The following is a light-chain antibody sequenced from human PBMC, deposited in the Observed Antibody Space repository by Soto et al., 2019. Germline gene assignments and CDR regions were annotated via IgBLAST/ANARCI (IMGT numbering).Light chain of an antibody. CDR2: AAS. V-gene: IGKV1-39*01. CDR3: QQSYTTASIT. CDR1: QSISRN. Sequence: DIPMTPSPSSLSASVGDRVTITCRASQSISRNLNWYQHKPGKAPKLLIYAASSLQNGVPSRFSGGGSGTEFTLSISSLQPEDFGTYYCQQSYTTASITFGQGTRLEIK. J-gene: IGKJ5*01.